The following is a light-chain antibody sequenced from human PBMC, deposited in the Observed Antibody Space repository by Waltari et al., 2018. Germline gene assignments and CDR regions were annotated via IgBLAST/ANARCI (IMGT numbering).Light chain of an antibody. CDR2: DVS. Sequence: QSALTQPASVSGSPGQSITISCTGTSSXVXXXNYVSWYQQHPGKAPKLMIYDVSKRPSGVSNRFSGSKSGNTASLTISGLQAXDEADYYCSSYTSSXTXFGGGTKLTVL. J-gene: IGLJ2*01. CDR1: SSXVXXXNY. V-gene: IGLV2-14*01. CDR3: SSYTSSXTX.